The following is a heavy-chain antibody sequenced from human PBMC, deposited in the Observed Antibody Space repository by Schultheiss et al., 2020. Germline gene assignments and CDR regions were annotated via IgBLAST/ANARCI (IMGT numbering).Heavy chain of an antibody. J-gene: IGHJ6*02. D-gene: IGHD2-2*01. Sequence: SQTLSLTCTVSGGSISSYYWSWIRQPPGKGLEWIGEIYHSGSTNYNPSLKSRVTISVDKSKNQFSLKLSSVTAADTAVYYCAKGGRIVVVPAAYYYYYYGMDVWGQGTTVTVSS. V-gene: IGHV4-59*12. CDR2: IYHSGST. CDR3: AKGGRIVVVPAAYYYYYYGMDV. CDR1: GGSISSYY.